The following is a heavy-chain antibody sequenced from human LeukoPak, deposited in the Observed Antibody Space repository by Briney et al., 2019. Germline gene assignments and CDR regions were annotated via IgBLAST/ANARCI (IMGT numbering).Heavy chain of an antibody. CDR3: AKDPKAMAGNNYYGMDA. J-gene: IGHJ6*02. CDR2: ISSDGSNK. CDR1: GFTFSSYG. D-gene: IGHD6-19*01. Sequence: GRSLRLSCGASGFTFSSYGMHWVRQAPGKGLEWVAVISSDGSNKCYADSVKGRFTISRDNSKNTLYLQMNSLRAEDTAVYYCAKDPKAMAGNNYYGMDAWGQGTTVTVSS. V-gene: IGHV3-30*18.